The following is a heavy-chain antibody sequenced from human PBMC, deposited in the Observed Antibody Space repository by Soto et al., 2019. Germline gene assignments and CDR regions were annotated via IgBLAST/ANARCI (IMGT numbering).Heavy chain of an antibody. CDR2: IIPIFGTA. CDR1: GGTFSSYA. J-gene: IGHJ3*01. D-gene: IGHD3-16*01. Sequence: QVQLVQSGAEVKKPGSSVKVSCKASGGTFSSYAISWVRQAPGQGLEWMGGIIPIFGTANYAQKFQGRVTITADEPTSTAYLELSSLRSEDTAVYYCATSRGGYERHHAFDLWGQGTMVTVSS. CDR3: ATSRGGYERHHAFDL. V-gene: IGHV1-69*12.